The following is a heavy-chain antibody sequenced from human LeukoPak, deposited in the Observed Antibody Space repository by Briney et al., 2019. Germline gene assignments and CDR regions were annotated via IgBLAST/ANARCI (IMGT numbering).Heavy chain of an antibody. V-gene: IGHV4-34*01. CDR1: GGSFSGYY. J-gene: IGHJ6*03. CDR2: INHSGST. D-gene: IGHD3-3*01. Sequence: ETLSLTCAVYGGSFSGYYWSWIRQPPGKGLEWIGEINHSGSTNYNPSLKSRVTISVDTSKNQFSLKLSSVTAADTAVYYCARGRHDFWSGYSPSSYYYYMDVWGKGTTVTVSS. CDR3: ARGRHDFWSGYSPSSYYYYMDV.